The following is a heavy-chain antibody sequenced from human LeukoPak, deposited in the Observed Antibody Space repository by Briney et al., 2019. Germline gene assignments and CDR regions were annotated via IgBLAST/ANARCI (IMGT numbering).Heavy chain of an antibody. V-gene: IGHV3-7*03. CDR2: IKQDGSEK. J-gene: IGHJ4*02. Sequence: HPGGSLRLSCAASGFTFSSYAMSWVRQAPGKGLEWVANIKQDGSEKYYVDSVKGRFTISRDSAKNSLYLQMNSLRAEDTAVYYCARRYFDYWGQGTLVTVSS. CDR3: ARRYFDY. CDR1: GFTFSSYA.